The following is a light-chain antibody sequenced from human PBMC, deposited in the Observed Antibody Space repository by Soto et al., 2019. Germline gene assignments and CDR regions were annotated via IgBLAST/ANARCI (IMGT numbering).Light chain of an antibody. CDR2: DAS. V-gene: IGKV1-33*01. CDR1: QNINNY. CDR3: QRSDNRRLT. J-gene: IGKJ4*01. Sequence: DIQITQHPSSVSASVGDRVTISCQASQNINNYLNWYQQKPGRAPKLLIYDASNLEAGVPSRFRGSGSGTEFTFTISSLQPEDVAPYYCQRSDNRRLTFAGGAKVDIK.